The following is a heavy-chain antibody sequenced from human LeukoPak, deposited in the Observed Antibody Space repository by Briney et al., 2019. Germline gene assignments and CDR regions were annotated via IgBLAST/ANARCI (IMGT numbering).Heavy chain of an antibody. J-gene: IGHJ6*02. CDR2: IKQDGSEK. CDR1: GLTFSYYW. CDR3: AGANYYGMDV. Sequence: GGSLRLSCAASGLTFSYYWMSWFRQAPGKGREWVANIKQDGSEKYYVDSVKGRFTISRDNAKNSLYVQMNSLRAEDTAVYYCAGANYYGMDVWGQGTTVTVSS. V-gene: IGHV3-7*01.